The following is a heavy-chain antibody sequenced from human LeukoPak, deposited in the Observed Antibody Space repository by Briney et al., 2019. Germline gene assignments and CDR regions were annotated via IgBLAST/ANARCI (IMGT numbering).Heavy chain of an antibody. CDR1: GFTFSDYY. D-gene: IGHD6-13*01. V-gene: IGHV3-11*01. J-gene: IGHJ5*02. CDR3: ARDSAAADPFNWFDP. Sequence: GGSLRLSCAASGFTFSDYYMSWIRQAPGKGLEWVSYISSSGSTIYYADSVKGRFTVSRDNAKNSLYLQMNSLRAEDTAVYYCARDSAAADPFNWFDPWGQGTLVTVSS. CDR2: ISSSGSTI.